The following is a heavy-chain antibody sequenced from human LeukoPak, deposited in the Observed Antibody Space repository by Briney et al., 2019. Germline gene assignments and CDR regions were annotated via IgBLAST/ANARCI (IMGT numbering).Heavy chain of an antibody. Sequence: PSETLSLTCTVSGGSISPYSWSWLRQPPGMGLQWIGYRSFDGTFDHGPDSSVKSRVSIFIDTSANRFSLRLTSVTAADTAVYYCARSYSANSGNDWPYFDYWGQGIRVTVSS. CDR3: ARSYSANSGNDWPYFDY. CDR1: GGSISPYS. CDR2: RSFDGTF. V-gene: IGHV4-4*08. D-gene: IGHD3-10*01. J-gene: IGHJ4*02.